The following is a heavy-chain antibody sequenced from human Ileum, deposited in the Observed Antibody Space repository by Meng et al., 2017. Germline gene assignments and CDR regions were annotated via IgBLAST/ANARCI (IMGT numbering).Heavy chain of an antibody. CDR3: ARKYSTGANDY. V-gene: IGHV4-61*01. Sequence: SETLSLTCTVSGGSVSSGSYYWSWIRQPPGKGLEWIGYIYYSGSTNYNPSLKNRVTISVDTSKNQFSLKLSSVTAADTAVYYCARKYSTGANDYWGQGTLVTVSS. CDR1: GGSVSSGSYY. D-gene: IGHD2-8*02. CDR2: IYYSGST. J-gene: IGHJ4*02.